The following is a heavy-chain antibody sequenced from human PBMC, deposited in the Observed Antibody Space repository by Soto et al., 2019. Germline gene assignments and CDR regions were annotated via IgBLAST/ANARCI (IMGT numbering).Heavy chain of an antibody. D-gene: IGHD3-3*01. CDR1: GGSISSYY. CDR2: IYYSGST. J-gene: IGHJ4*02. V-gene: IGHV4-59*08. Sequence: SETLSLTCTVSGGSISSYYWSWIRQPPGKGLEWIGYIYYSGSTNYNPSLKSRVTISVDTSKNQFSLKLSSVTAEDTALYYCARLITIFGVVTKYYFDYWGQGTLVTVSS. CDR3: ARLITIFGVVTKYYFDY.